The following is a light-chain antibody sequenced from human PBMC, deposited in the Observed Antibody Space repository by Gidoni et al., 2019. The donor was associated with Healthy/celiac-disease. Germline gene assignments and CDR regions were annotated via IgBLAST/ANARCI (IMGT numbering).Light chain of an antibody. V-gene: IGLV3-9*01. CDR2: RDS. CDR3: QVWDSSTV. J-gene: IGLJ2*01. Sequence: SYELTQPLSVSVALGQTARITWGGNNIGSKNVHWYQQKPGQAPVLVIYRDSNRPSGIPERFSGSNSGNTATLTIRRAQAGDEADYYCQVWDSSTVFGGGTKLTVL. CDR1: NIGSKN.